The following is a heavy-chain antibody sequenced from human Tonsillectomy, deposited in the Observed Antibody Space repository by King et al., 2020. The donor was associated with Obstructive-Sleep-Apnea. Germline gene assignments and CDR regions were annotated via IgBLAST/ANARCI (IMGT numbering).Heavy chain of an antibody. CDR3: AKAPGVVVTASP. V-gene: IGHV3-23*04. J-gene: IGHJ5*02. Sequence: VQLVESGGGLVQPGGSLRLSCAASGFTFNRYAMIWVRQAPEKGPEWVSGISVRGGSTYYADSVKGRFTISRDNSKNMVYLQMNSLRAEDTAVYYCAKAPGVVVTASPWGQGTPVTVSS. D-gene: IGHD2-21*02. CDR1: GFTFNRYA. CDR2: ISVRGGST.